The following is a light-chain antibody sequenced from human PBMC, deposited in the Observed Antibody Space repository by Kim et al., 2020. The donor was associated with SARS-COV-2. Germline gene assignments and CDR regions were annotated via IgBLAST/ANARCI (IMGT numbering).Light chain of an antibody. Sequence: QSVLTQPPSVSGAPGQRVTISCTGSSSNLGAGYDVNWYQQLPGTVPKLLIYANSNRPSGVPGRFFGSKSGSSASLAITGLQAEDETDYYCQSYDSSLSGYVFGTGTKVTVL. CDR3: QSYDSSLSGYV. CDR2: ANS. CDR1: SSNLGAGYD. J-gene: IGLJ1*01. V-gene: IGLV1-40*01.